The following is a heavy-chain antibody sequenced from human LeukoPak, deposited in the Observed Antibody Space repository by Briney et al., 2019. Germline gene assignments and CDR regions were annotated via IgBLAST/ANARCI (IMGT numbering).Heavy chain of an antibody. CDR3: ARLGRSSHRFDP. CDR2: IYYSGST. V-gene: IGHV4-59*08. CDR1: GGSLSSYY. D-gene: IGHD6-13*01. J-gene: IGHJ5*02. Sequence: SETLSLTCTVSGGSLSSYYWSWIRQPPGKGLEWIGYIYYSGSTNYNPSLKSRVTISVDTSKNQFSLKLSSVTAADTAVYYCARLGRSSHRFDPWGQGTLVTVSS.